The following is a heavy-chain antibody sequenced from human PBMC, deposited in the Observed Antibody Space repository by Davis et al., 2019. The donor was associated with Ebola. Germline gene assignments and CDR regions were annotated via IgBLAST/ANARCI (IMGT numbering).Heavy chain of an antibody. CDR3: ARGVYPYGDYGNYYYYGMDV. D-gene: IGHD4-17*01. CDR1: GGSISSYY. J-gene: IGHJ6*02. CDR2: IYYSGST. V-gene: IGHV4-59*01. Sequence: PSETLSLTCTVSGGSISSYYWSWIRQPPGKGLEWIGYIYYSGSTNYNPSLKSRVTISVDTSKDQFSLKLSSVTAADTAVYYCARGVYPYGDYGNYYYYGMDVWGQGTTVTVSS.